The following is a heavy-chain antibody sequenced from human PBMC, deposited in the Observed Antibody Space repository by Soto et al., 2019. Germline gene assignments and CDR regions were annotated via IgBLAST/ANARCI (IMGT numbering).Heavy chain of an antibody. CDR3: AGSGYSYGKSMGY. CDR2: ISSSSSYI. Sequence: GGSLRLSCAASGFTFSSYSMNRVRQAPGKGLEWVSSISSSSSYIYYADSVKGRFTISRDNAKNSLYLQMNSLRAEDTAVYYCAGSGYSYGKSMGYWGQGTLVTVSS. J-gene: IGHJ4*02. V-gene: IGHV3-21*01. D-gene: IGHD5-18*01. CDR1: GFTFSSYS.